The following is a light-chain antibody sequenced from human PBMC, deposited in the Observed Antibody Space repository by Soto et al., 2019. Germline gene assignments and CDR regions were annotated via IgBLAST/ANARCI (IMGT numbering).Light chain of an antibody. CDR1: QSVSNK. J-gene: IGKJ5*01. CDR3: RQYSICWPLT. CDR2: GAA. Sequence: MTQSPATLSVSTGATATLSCRSSQSVSNKFAWYQQKPGHAPTLLIYGAATSATAIPARWISSGSWTEFTLPTISRQAADVAAVYCRQYSICWPLTFGQGTRLEIK. V-gene: IGKV3-15*01.